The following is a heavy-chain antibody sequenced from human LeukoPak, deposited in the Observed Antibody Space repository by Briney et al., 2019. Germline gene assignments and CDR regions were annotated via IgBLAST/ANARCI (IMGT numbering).Heavy chain of an antibody. CDR2: ITTTGDRI. D-gene: IGHD2-8*01. CDR3: VRDTKDY. Sequence: PGGSLRLSCLASGFSFSRYEMNWVRQAPRKGLEWIAYITTTGDRIQYADSVKGRFTISRDNTKNSLYLQLNNLRADDTALYYCVRDTKDYWGQGTLVTVSS. CDR1: GFSFSRYE. V-gene: IGHV3-48*03. J-gene: IGHJ4*02.